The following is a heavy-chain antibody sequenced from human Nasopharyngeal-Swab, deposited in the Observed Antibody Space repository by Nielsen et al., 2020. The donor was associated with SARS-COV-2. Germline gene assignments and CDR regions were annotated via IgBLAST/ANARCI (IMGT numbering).Heavy chain of an antibody. V-gene: IGHV4-39*01. D-gene: IGHD6-6*01. CDR3: ARLGIAARWGY. CDR2: IYYSGST. Sequence: SPSLSLTCTVSGGSISSSSYYWGWIRQPPGKGLEWIGSIYYSGSTYYNPSLKSRVTISVDTSKNQFSLKLSSVTAADTAVYYCARLGIAARWGYWGQGTLVTVSS. CDR1: GGSISSSSYY. J-gene: IGHJ4*02.